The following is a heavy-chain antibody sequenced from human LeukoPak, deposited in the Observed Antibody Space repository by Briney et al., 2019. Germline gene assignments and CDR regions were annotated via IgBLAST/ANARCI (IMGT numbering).Heavy chain of an antibody. CDR2: MNPNSGNT. J-gene: IGHJ5*02. CDR3: ARGRYRIAAAGSWGWFDP. CDR1: GYTFTSYD. Sequence: GASVTVSCKASGYTFTSYDINWVRQATGQGLEWMGWMNPNSGNTGYAQKFQGRVTMTRNTSISTAYMELSSLRSEDTAVYYCARGRYRIAAAGSWGWFDPWGQGTLVTVSS. D-gene: IGHD6-13*01. V-gene: IGHV1-8*01.